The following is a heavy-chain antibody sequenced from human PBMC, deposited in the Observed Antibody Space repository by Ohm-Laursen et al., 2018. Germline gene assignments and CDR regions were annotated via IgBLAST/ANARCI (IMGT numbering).Heavy chain of an antibody. CDR2: IHYSGST. CDR1: GGSISSYY. D-gene: IGHD5-12*01. Sequence: TLSLTCSISGGSISSYYWSWIRQPPGKGLEWIGYIHYSGSTNYNPSLKSRVTISVDTSKNQFSLYLSSVTAADTAVYYCAREPYSNRWYLDYWGQGTLVTVSS. J-gene: IGHJ4*02. V-gene: IGHV4-59*01. CDR3: AREPYSNRWYLDY.